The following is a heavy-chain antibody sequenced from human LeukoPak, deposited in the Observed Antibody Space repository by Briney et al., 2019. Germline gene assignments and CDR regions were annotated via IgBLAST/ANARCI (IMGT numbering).Heavy chain of an antibody. CDR3: ASRVMWDHGDYFDY. D-gene: IGHD1-26*01. CDR1: VPPIPRGAFY. Sequence: SDPLPLTHTLSVPPIPRGAFYRSWTRQPPGTGLEWNDHICYTGRTKHNPPPTSRITMALDTSKNQFSLRVRSVPAADTAAYYCASRVMWDHGDYFDYWGQGTLFTVSS. V-gene: IGHV4-61*08. J-gene: IGHJ4*02. CDR2: ICYTGRT.